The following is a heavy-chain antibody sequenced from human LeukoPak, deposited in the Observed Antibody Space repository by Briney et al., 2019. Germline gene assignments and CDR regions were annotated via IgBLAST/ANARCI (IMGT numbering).Heavy chain of an antibody. D-gene: IGHD3-22*01. CDR3: ARDIDSGYYDY. CDR1: GFTVNDY. CDR2: ISPSGSTI. V-gene: IGHV3-11*04. Sequence: GGSLRLSCEASGFTVNDYMSWIRQAPGKGLEWVSYISPSGSTIFFGDSVKGRFTISRDNAKNPLYLQMNSLRAEDTAVYYCARDIDSGYYDYWGQGALVTVSS. J-gene: IGHJ4*02.